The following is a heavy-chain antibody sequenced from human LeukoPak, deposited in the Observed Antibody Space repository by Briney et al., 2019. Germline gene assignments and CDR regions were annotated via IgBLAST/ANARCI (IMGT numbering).Heavy chain of an antibody. CDR2: IIPIFGTA. J-gene: IGHJ4*02. CDR3: AAVLLWSAY. D-gene: IGHD3-10*01. Sequence: GASVKVSCKASGYTFTSYGISWVRQAPGQGLEWMGRIIPIFGTANYAQKFQGRVTITTDESTSTAYMELSSLRSEDTAVYYCAAVLLWSAYWGQGTLVTVSS. CDR1: GYTFTSYG. V-gene: IGHV1-69*05.